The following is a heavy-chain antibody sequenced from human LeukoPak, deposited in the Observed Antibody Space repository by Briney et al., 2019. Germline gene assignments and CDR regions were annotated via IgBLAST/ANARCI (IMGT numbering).Heavy chain of an antibody. D-gene: IGHD1-26*01. CDR1: GFTFSDFA. V-gene: IGHV3-23*01. J-gene: IGHJ4*02. CDR2: IEKNAGGA. Sequence: GGSLRLSCAASGFTFSDFAMSWVRLAPGKGLEWVSTIEKNAGGAYYADSVKGRFTVSRDNSKNTLYLQMSSLRVEDTALYYCAKQEGALIENWCFDHWGLRTLVTVSS. CDR3: AKQEGALIENWCFDH.